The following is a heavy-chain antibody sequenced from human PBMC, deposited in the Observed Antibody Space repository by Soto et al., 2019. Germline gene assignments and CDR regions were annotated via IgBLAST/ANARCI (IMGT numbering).Heavy chain of an antibody. CDR3: ARSVNWGYRNPYDAFDI. CDR2: ISGSGGST. CDR1: GFTFSSYA. Sequence: PGGSLRLSCAASGFTFSSYAMSWVRQAPGKGLEWVSAISGSGGSTYYADSVKGRFTISRDNSKNTLYLQVNSLRAEDTAVYYCARSVNWGYRNPYDAFDIWGQGTMVTVSS. J-gene: IGHJ3*02. D-gene: IGHD7-27*01. V-gene: IGHV3-23*01.